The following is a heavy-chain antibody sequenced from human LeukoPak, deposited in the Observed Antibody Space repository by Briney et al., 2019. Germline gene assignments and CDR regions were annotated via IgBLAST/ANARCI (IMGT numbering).Heavy chain of an antibody. CDR3: ARDRGGTDDFWSGYYTGYFDY. V-gene: IGHV3-48*01. Sequence: GGSLRLSCAASGFTFSNYNMNWVRQAPGKGPEWVSYISSSSRTIYYADSVKGRFTISRDNAKNSLYLQMNSLRAEDTAVFYCARDRGGTDDFWSGYYTGYFDYWGQGTLVTVSS. CDR2: ISSSSRTI. J-gene: IGHJ4*02. CDR1: GFTFSNYN. D-gene: IGHD3-3*01.